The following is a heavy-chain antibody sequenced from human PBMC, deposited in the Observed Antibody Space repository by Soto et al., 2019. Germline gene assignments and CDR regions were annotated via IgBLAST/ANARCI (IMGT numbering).Heavy chain of an antibody. CDR3: ARRWGPTFVF. J-gene: IGHJ4*02. Sequence: QVQLQESGPGLVKPSETLSLTCTVSGGSISSYYWSWIRQPPGKGLEWIGYIYYSGSTNYNPSLKGRGTISVDTSKIQFSLTLSSVTAADTAVYYCARRWGPTFVFWGQGTLVTVSS. CDR2: IYYSGST. V-gene: IGHV4-59*01. CDR1: GGSISSYY. D-gene: IGHD1-26*01.